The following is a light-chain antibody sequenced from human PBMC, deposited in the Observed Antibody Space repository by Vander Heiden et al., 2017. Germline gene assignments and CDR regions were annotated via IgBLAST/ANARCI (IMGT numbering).Light chain of an antibody. CDR3: MQTLETPFT. CDR2: VSS. J-gene: IGKJ5*01. CDR1: QDLLHGTEYNC. V-gene: IGKV2-28*01. Sequence: DIVLTQSPSFLPVPPGVPPSPSATYSQDLLHGTEYNCLEWYVQKPGQAPQLLIYVSSSRASGVPGRFSGSGSGTTFTLKISRVEAEDVGVYYCMQTLETPFTFGQGTRLDIK.